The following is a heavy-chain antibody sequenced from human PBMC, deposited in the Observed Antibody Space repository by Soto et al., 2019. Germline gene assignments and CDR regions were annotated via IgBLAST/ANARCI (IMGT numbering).Heavy chain of an antibody. CDR2: IYPGDSDT. CDR3: ARPIRREIWGYYYGSGIQGYYFDY. CDR1: GYSFTSYW. V-gene: IGHV5-51*01. D-gene: IGHD3-10*01. Sequence: EVQLVQSGAEVKKPGESLKISCKGSGYSFTSYWIGWVRQMPGKGLEWMGIIYPGDSDTRYSPSFQGQVTISADKSISTAYLQWSSLKASDTAMYYCARPIRREIWGYYYGSGIQGYYFDYWGQGTLVTVSS. J-gene: IGHJ4*02.